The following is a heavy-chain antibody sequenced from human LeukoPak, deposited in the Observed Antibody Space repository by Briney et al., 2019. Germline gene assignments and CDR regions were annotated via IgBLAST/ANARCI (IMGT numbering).Heavy chain of an antibody. Sequence: SVKVSCKASGGTFSNHAISWVRQAPGQGLEWMGGIIPLFGSADYAQKFQGRVTFTADESTSTAYMELSSLRPEDTAVYYCARDPVGSAISYSSGAWDYWGQGTLVTVSS. D-gene: IGHD3-10*01. V-gene: IGHV1-69*13. J-gene: IGHJ4*02. CDR2: IIPLFGSA. CDR1: GGTFSNHA. CDR3: ARDPVGSAISYSSGAWDY.